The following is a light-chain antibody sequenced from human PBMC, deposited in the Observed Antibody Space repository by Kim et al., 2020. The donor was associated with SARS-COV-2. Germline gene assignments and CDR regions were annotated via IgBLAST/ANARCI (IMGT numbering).Light chain of an antibody. CDR2: QAS. CDR1: QIIDTF. J-gene: IGKJ2*01. V-gene: IGKV1-5*03. CDR3: QHYIRFPYT. Sequence: SASVGDRVTITCRASQIIDTFLAWYQQKPGKAPNLLIYQASNLQIGVPSRFSGSGSGAEFTLTISSLQPDDFATYYCQHYIRFPYTFGQGTKLEIK.